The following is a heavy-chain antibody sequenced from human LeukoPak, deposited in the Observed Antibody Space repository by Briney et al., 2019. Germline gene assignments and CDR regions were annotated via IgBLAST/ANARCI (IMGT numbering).Heavy chain of an antibody. CDR3: TRLTMVRGLILYFDY. V-gene: IGHV3-73*01. CDR2: IRSKANTYAT. J-gene: IGHJ4*02. D-gene: IGHD3-10*01. CDR1: GFTFSDSA. Sequence: PGGSLRLSCAASGFTFSDSAMHWVRQASGKGLEWVGRIRSKANTYATAYAASVKGRFTISSDDSKNTAYLQMTSLKTEDTAVYYCTRLTMVRGLILYFDYWSQGTLVTVSS.